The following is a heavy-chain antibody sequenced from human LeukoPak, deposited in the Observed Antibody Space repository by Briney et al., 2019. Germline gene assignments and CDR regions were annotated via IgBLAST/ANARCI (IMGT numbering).Heavy chain of an antibody. D-gene: IGHD1-26*01. CDR1: GGSISSYY. Sequence: SETLSLTCTVSGGSISSYYWSWIRQPPGKGPEWIGYIYYSGSTNYNPSLKSRVTISVDTSKNQFSLKLSSVTAADTAVYYCARSAHRGAAFDYWGQGTLVTVSS. V-gene: IGHV4-59*01. CDR3: ARSAHRGAAFDY. J-gene: IGHJ4*02. CDR2: IYYSGST.